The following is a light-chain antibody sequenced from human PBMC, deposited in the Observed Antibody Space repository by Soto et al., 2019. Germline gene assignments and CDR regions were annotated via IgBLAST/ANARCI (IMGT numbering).Light chain of an antibody. Sequence: DSYMSQAPSTLSASVSERVTITCRASQSISSWLAWYQQKPGKAPKLLIYDASSLESGVPSRFSGSGSGTEFTLTISSLQPDDFATYYCQQYNSYSITFGQGTRLEVK. J-gene: IGKJ5*01. V-gene: IGKV1-5*01. CDR3: QQYNSYSIT. CDR1: QSISSW. CDR2: DAS.